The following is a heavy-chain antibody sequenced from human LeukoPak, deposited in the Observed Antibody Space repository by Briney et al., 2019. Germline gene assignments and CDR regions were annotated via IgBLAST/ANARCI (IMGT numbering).Heavy chain of an antibody. D-gene: IGHD3-10*01. CDR3: ARGSKQGVSYTDGPMVRGAINFDY. Sequence: ASVKVSCKASGYPFTSYAMNWVRQAPGQGLEWMGWINTNTGNPTYAQGFTGRFVCSLGTSVSTAYLQINSLKAEDTAVYYCARGSKQGVSYTDGPMVRGAINFDYWGQGTLVTVSS. J-gene: IGHJ4*02. CDR2: INTNTGNP. CDR1: GYPFTSYA. V-gene: IGHV7-4-1*02.